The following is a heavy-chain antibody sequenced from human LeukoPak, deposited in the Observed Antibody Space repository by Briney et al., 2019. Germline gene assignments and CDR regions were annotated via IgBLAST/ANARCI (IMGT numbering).Heavy chain of an antibody. J-gene: IGHJ5*02. CDR2: IYYSGST. Sequence: PSETLSLTCTVSGGSIGSYYWSWIRQPPGKGLEWIGYIYYSGSTNYNPSLKSRVTISVDTSKNQFSLKLSSVTAADTAVYYCARASPSYGYYDFWSGYSPWFDPWGQGTLVTVSS. CDR1: GGSIGSYY. V-gene: IGHV4-59*01. D-gene: IGHD3-3*01. CDR3: ARASPSYGYYDFWSGYSPWFDP.